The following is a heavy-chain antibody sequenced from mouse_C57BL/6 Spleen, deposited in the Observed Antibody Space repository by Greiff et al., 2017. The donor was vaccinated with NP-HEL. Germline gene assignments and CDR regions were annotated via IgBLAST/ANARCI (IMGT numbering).Heavy chain of an antibody. Sequence: DVKLVESGGGLVKPGGSLKLSCAASGFTFSSYAMSWVRQTPEKRLEWVATISDGGSYTYYPDNVKGRFTISRDNAKNNLYLQMSHLKSADTAMYYCARGRSRYDYDPDYWGQGTTLTVSS. V-gene: IGHV5-4*03. D-gene: IGHD2-4*01. CDR2: ISDGGSYT. CDR1: GFTFSSYA. CDR3: ARGRSRYDYDPDY. J-gene: IGHJ2*01.